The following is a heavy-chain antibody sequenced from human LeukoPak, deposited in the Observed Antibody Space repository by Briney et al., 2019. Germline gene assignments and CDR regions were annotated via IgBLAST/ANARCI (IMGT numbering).Heavy chain of an antibody. CDR1: GYTFTGYY. CDR2: INPNSGGT. V-gene: IGHV1-2*02. Sequence: GASVKVSCEASGYTFTGYYMHWVRQAPGQGLEWMGWINPNSGGTNYAQKFQGRVTMTRDTSISTAYMELSRLRSDDTAVYYCARTRVSRKYFDYWGQGTLVTVSS. CDR3: ARTRVSRKYFDY. J-gene: IGHJ4*02.